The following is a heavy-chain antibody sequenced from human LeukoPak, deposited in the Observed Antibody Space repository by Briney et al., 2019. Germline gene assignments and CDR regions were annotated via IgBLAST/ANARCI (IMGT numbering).Heavy chain of an antibody. Sequence: PSETLSLTCTVSGGSISSYYWSWIRQPPGKGLEWIGYIYYSGSTNYNPSLKSRVTISVDTSKNQFSLKLSPVTAADTAVYYCARSLSGSYYSLGYWGQGTLVTVSS. J-gene: IGHJ4*02. CDR2: IYYSGST. CDR1: GGSISSYY. V-gene: IGHV4-59*01. CDR3: ARSLSGSYYSLGY. D-gene: IGHD1-26*01.